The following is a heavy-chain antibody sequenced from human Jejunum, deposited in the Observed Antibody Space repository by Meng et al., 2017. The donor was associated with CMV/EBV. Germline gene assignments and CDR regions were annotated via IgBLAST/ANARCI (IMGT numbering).Heavy chain of an antibody. V-gene: IGHV1-18*01. CDR2: INAYNGDT. J-gene: IGHJ4*02. CDR3: ARVEVGITSGDY. D-gene: IGHD1-26*01. CDR1: GYTFTNYG. Sequence: AKVVQSGGEVEKPGASVKVSCKASGYTFTNYGITWVRQAPGQGLEWMGWINAYNGDTNYAQTLQGRVTMTTDTSTSTAYMELRSLRSDDTAVYYCARVEVGITSGDYWGQGTLVTVSS.